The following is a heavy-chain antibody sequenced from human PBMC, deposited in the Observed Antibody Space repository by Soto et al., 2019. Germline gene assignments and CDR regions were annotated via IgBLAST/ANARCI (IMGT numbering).Heavy chain of an antibody. V-gene: IGHV3-30-3*01. D-gene: IGHD1-26*01. CDR2: ISYDGSNK. CDR3: ARGRWELLLSRVDWFDP. CDR1: GFTFSSYA. J-gene: IGHJ5*02. Sequence: GGSLRLSCAASGFTFSSYAMHWVRQAPGKGLEWVAVISYDGSNKYYADSVKGRFTISRDNSKNTLYLQMNSLRAEDTAVYYCARGRWELLLSRVDWFDPWGQGTLVTVSS.